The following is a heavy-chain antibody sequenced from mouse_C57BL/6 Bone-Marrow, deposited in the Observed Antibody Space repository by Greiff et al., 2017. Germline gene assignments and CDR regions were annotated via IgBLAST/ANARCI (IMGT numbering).Heavy chain of an antibody. V-gene: IGHV1-81*01. D-gene: IGHD1-1*01. Sequence: QVHVKQSGAELARPGASVKLSCKASGYTFTSYGISWVKQRTGQGLEWIGEIYPRSGNTYYNEKFKGKATLTADKSSSTAYMELRSLTSEDSAVYFCARWYYGSSYGAYWGQGTLVTVSA. J-gene: IGHJ3*01. CDR3: ARWYYGSSYGAY. CDR1: GYTFTSYG. CDR2: IYPRSGNT.